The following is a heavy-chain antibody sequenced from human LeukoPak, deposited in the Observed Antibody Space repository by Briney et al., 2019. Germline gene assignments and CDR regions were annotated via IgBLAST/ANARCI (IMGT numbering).Heavy chain of an antibody. CDR1: GFTFSNFW. D-gene: IGHD3-10*01. CDR3: ARGRGPYGWFDP. Sequence: GGSLRLSCAASGFTFSNFWMHWVRQAPGKGLVWVSRINSDGSSINYADSVKGRFTISRDNAKNTLYLQMNSLRAEDAAVYYCARGRGPYGWFDPWGQGTLVTVSS. CDR2: INSDGSSI. V-gene: IGHV3-74*01. J-gene: IGHJ5*02.